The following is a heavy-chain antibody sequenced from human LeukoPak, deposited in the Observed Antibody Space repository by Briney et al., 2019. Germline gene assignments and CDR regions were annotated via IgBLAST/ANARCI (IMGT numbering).Heavy chain of an antibody. CDR1: GFTVDSNY. D-gene: IGHD3-22*01. V-gene: IGHV3-53*01. Sequence: GGSLSLSCAASGFTVDSNYLSWVRPAPGKGLEWVSTIYTGGNTYYAASVKGRFTISRDFSKNTVFLHMNSLRAEDTAMYYCARGDDSGYYDYFDYWGQGALVTVSS. J-gene: IGHJ4*02. CDR3: ARGDDSGYYDYFDY. CDR2: IYTGGNT.